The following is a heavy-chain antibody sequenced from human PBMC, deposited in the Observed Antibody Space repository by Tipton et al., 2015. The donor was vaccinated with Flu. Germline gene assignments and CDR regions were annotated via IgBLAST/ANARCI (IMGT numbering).Heavy chain of an antibody. CDR2: IYYSGST. Sequence: TLSLTCTVSGGSISSYYWSWIRQPPGKGLEWIGYIYYSGSTNYNPSLKSRVTISVDTSKNQFSLKLSSVTAADTAVYYCARGGKGRFLEWSPFDYWGQGTLVTVSS. CDR1: GGSISSYY. V-gene: IGHV4-59*01. J-gene: IGHJ4*02. D-gene: IGHD3-3*01. CDR3: ARGGKGRFLEWSPFDY.